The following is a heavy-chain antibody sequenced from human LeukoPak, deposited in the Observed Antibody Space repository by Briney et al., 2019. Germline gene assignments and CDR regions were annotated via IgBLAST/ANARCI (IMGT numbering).Heavy chain of an antibody. D-gene: IGHD3-3*01. CDR3: ARDPPTPLRFYNAFDI. CDR1: GGSFSGYH. V-gene: IGHV3-7*01. Sequence: PSETLSLTCAVYGGSFSGYHWSWVRQAPGKGLEWVANIKQDGSEKYYVDSVKGRFTISRDNAKNSLYLQMNSLRAEDTAVYYCARDPPTPLRFYNAFDIWGQGTMVTVSS. CDR2: IKQDGSEK. J-gene: IGHJ3*02.